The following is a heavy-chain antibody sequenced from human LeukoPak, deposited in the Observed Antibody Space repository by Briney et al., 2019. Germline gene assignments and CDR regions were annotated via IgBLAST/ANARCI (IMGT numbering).Heavy chain of an antibody. CDR2: INPNSGGT. Sequence: GASVKVSCKASGYTFTGYYMHWVRQAPGQGLEWMGWINPNSGGTNYAQKFQGRVTMTRDTSISTAYMELSRLRSDDTAVYYCAREPAIAAAGFYYSDYWGQGTLVTVSS. CDR1: GYTFTGYY. CDR3: AREPAIAAAGFYYSDY. J-gene: IGHJ4*02. D-gene: IGHD6-13*01. V-gene: IGHV1-2*02.